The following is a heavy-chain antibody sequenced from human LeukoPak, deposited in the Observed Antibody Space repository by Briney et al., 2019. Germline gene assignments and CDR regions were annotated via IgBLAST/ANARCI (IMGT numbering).Heavy chain of an antibody. J-gene: IGHJ5*02. V-gene: IGHV1-8*01. CDR1: GYTFTSYD. Sequence: ASVKVSCKASGYTFTSYDINWVRQATGRGLEWMGWMNPNSGNTGYAQKFQGRVTMTRNTSISTAYMELSSLRSEDTAVYYCASAYCSGGSFYYGGWFDPWGQGTLVTVSS. CDR3: ASAYCSGGSFYYGGWFDP. CDR2: MNPNSGNT. D-gene: IGHD2-15*01.